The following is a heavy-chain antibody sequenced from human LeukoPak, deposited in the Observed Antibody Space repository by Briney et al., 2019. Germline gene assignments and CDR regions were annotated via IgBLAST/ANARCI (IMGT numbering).Heavy chain of an antibody. CDR3: EPPANSGFDY. V-gene: IGHV3-23*01. J-gene: IGHJ4*02. CDR1: GFTFSSYA. D-gene: IGHD2-2*01. CDR2: ITINRPYT. Sequence: GGSLRLSCAASGFTFSSYAMRWVRQAPGKGVNSVSTITINRPYTYYTVSVNGRFTISTDNSKNTLYLQMNTLRAEDTAVYFCEPPANSGFDYWGQGTLVTVSS.